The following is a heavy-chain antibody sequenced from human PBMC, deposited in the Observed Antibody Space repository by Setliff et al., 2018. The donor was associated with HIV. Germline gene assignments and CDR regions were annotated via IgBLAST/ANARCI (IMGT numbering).Heavy chain of an antibody. CDR3: TKDHLSGWASDC. CDR2: IKQDGSEE. D-gene: IGHD6-19*01. CDR1: GSTFSTYW. J-gene: IGHJ4*02. V-gene: IGHV3-7*01. Sequence: GSLRLSCAASGSTFSTYWMIWVRQAPGKGLEWVAKIKQDGSEEYYVDSVKGRFTISRDNAKNSVYLQMNSLRVEDTAMYYCTKDHLSGWASDCWGQGTLVTVS.